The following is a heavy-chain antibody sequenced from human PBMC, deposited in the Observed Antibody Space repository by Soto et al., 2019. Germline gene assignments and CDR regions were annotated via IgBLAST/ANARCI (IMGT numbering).Heavy chain of an antibody. CDR2: IGTAGDT. CDR1: GFTFSSYD. V-gene: IGHV3-13*01. CDR3: ARDRVNMVRGVNLYYGLDV. D-gene: IGHD3-10*01. Sequence: GGSLRLSCAASGFTFSSYDMHWVRQATGKGLEWVSAIGTAGDTYYPGSVKGRFTISRENAKNSLYLQMNSLRAGDTAVYYCARDRVNMVRGVNLYYGLDVWGQGTTVTVSS. J-gene: IGHJ6*02.